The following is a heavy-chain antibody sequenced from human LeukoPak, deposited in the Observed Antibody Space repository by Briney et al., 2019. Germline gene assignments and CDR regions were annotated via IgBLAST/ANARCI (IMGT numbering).Heavy chain of an antibody. CDR3: ARHSRSGYIGYENAFDI. V-gene: IGHV4-39*01. Sequence: SETLSLTCTVSDDSISSSSYCWDWIRQPPGKGLEWIGNIYNSANTHYNPSLKTRITMSVDTSKNQFSLKLNSVTAADTGIYYCARHSRSGYIGYENAFDIWGQGTMVTVSS. CDR1: DDSISSSSYC. D-gene: IGHD5-12*01. J-gene: IGHJ3*02. CDR2: IYNSANT.